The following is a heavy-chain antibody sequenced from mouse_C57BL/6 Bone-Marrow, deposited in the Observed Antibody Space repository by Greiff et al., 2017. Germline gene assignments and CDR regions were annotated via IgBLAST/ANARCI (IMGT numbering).Heavy chain of an antibody. J-gene: IGHJ4*01. V-gene: IGHV14-4*01. D-gene: IGHD2-3*01. CDR2: IDPENGDT. CDR1: GFNIKDDY. Sequence: EVQLQQSGAELVRPGPSVKLSCTASGFNIKDDYMHWVKQRPEQGLEWIGWIDPENGDTEYASKFQGKATITADTSSNTAYLQLSSLTSEDTAVYYCTTYDGYYAMDYWGQGTSVTVSS. CDR3: TTYDGYYAMDY.